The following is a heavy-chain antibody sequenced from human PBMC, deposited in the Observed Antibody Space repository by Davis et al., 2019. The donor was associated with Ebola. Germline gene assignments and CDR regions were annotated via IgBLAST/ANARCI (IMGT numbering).Heavy chain of an antibody. J-gene: IGHJ4*02. CDR1: GFTFRNYV. CDR3: AKSIWGYSYERLFDY. CDR2: ISTSGGNT. V-gene: IGHV3-23*01. Sequence: GESLKISCPASGFTFRNYVMSWVRQAPGKGLEWVSTISTSGGNTYYADSVKGRFTISRDNSRNTLYLQMNSLRAEDTAVYYCAKSIWGYSYERLFDYWGQGTLVTVSS. D-gene: IGHD5-18*01.